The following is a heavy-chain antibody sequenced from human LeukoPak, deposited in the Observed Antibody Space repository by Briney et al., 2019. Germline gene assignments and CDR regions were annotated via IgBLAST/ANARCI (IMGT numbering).Heavy chain of an antibody. CDR1: GFTFSSYR. CDR3: ARTRGSGTGSYYFDY. CDR2: ISSGNSYI. J-gene: IGHJ4*02. D-gene: IGHD3-10*01. Sequence: GGSLRLSCAASGFTFSSYRMNWVRQAPGKGLEWVSSISSGNSYIYYADSVKGRFTISRDNAKDSLYLQMNSLRAEDTAVYYCARTRGSGTGSYYFDYWGQGILVTVSS. V-gene: IGHV3-21*01.